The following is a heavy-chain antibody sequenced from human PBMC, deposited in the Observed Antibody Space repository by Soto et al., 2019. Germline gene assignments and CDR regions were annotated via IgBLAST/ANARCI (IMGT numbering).Heavy chain of an antibody. J-gene: IGHJ4*02. Sequence: GESLKISCQGSGYSFTSYWIGWVRQRPGKGLEWMGRINPSDSYTTYSPSFQGHVTISTDKSFSTAYLQWSGLKASDTAMYYCARLGYCSGTSCYTFDSWGQGTLVTVSS. D-gene: IGHD2-2*02. V-gene: IGHV5-10-1*01. CDR3: ARLGYCSGTSCYTFDS. CDR2: INPSDSYT. CDR1: GYSFTSYW.